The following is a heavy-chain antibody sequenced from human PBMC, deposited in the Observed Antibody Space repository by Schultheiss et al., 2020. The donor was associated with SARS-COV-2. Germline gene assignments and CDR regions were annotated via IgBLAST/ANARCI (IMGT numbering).Heavy chain of an antibody. CDR1: GFTFSSYG. Sequence: GESLKISCAASGFTFSSYGMHWVRQAPGKGLEWVAVISYDGTNKYYADSVKGRFTISRDNSKNTLYLQMNSLRADDTAVYFCARGHPATYCSSSSCHGGTKFDYWGQGTLVTVSS. J-gene: IGHJ4*02. CDR2: ISYDGTNK. CDR3: ARGHPATYCSSSSCHGGTKFDY. V-gene: IGHV3-30*03. D-gene: IGHD2-2*01.